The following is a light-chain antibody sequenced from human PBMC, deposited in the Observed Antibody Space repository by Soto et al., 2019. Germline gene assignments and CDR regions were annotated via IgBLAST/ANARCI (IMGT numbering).Light chain of an antibody. Sequence: EIVLTQSPGTLSLSPGERATLSCRASQSVNSNFLAWYQQKPGQAPRLLIFGASTRATGIPDRFSGSGSGKNFPLTLSSLEAEDFAVYYCPQYGRMFGQGTKVEIK. CDR2: GAS. CDR1: QSVNSNF. V-gene: IGKV3-20*01. J-gene: IGKJ1*01. CDR3: PQYGRM.